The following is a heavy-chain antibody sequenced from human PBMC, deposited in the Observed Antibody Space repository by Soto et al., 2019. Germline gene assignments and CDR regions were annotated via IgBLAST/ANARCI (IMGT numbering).Heavy chain of an antibody. J-gene: IGHJ2*01. D-gene: IGHD2-2*01. CDR1: GFTFINYA. Sequence: EVQLLESGGGLVQPGGSLRLSCVGSGFTFINYAMNWVRQTPGKGLEWVSTISGGSDRTFDADTVKGRFTISRDNSKNTVNLQMNSLRADDTAVYYCASKVLGSTSRPDWWYFDLWGRGTLVTVSS. CDR2: ISGGSDRT. V-gene: IGHV3-23*01. CDR3: ASKVLGSTSRPDWWYFDL.